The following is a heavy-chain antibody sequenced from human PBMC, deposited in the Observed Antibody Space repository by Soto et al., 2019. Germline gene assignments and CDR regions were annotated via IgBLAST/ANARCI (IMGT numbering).Heavy chain of an antibody. CDR1: GFTVSTYG. J-gene: IGHJ4*02. V-gene: IGHV3-30*03. CDR3: TGEVEAGY. Sequence: QVQLVESGGGVVQPGRSLRLSCAVSGFTVSTYGMHWVRQAPGKGLEWVAVISREGGTKYYADSVKGRFTISRDNSRNALFLEMNSLRGDDMAVYYCTGEVEAGYWGQGTLVTVSS. D-gene: IGHD2-8*02. CDR2: ISREGGTK.